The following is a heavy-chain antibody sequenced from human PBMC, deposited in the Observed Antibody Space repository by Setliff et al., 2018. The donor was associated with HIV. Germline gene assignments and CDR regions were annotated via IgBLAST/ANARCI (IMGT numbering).Heavy chain of an antibody. Sequence: LSLTCAVSGGSISSTNWWSWVRQPPGKGLEWVGEIYHSGSTNYKPSLKSRVTISVDKSKNQFSLKLSSVTAADTAVYYCARLTTGAAFDIWGQGTMVTVSS. CDR1: GGSISSTNW. J-gene: IGHJ3*02. D-gene: IGHD4-17*01. V-gene: IGHV4-4*02. CDR2: IYHSGST. CDR3: ARLTTGAAFDI.